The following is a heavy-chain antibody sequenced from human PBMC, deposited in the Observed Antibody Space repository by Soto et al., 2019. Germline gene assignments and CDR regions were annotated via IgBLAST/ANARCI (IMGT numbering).Heavy chain of an antibody. CDR1: RGTFSNYA. CDR2: IISLFGTA. V-gene: IGHV1-69*13. J-gene: IGHJ4*02. Sequence: SVQVSCKASRGTFSNYAISWLRQAPGQGLEWMGGIISLFGTANYAQKFQGRVSITADESTNKVYMDLSSLRSEDTAVYYCASFRSRSGSDPPFGFWGQGTLVTVSS. CDR3: ASFRSRSGSDPPFGF. D-gene: IGHD3-10*01.